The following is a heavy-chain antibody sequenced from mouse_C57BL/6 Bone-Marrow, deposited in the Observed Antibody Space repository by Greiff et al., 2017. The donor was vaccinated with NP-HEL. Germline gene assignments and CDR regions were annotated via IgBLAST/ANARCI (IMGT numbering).Heavy chain of an antibody. V-gene: IGHV1-54*01. J-gene: IGHJ4*01. Sequence: QVQLKESGAELVRPGTSVKVSCKASGYAFTNYLIEWVKQRPGQGLEWIGVINPGSGGTNYNEKFKGKATLTADKSSSTAYMQLSSLTSEDSAVYFCASTMIMRVMDYWGQGTSVTVSS. D-gene: IGHD2-4*01. CDR3: ASTMIMRVMDY. CDR2: INPGSGGT. CDR1: GYAFTNYL.